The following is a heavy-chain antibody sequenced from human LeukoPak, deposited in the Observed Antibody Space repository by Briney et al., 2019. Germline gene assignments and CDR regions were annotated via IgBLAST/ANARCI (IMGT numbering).Heavy chain of an antibody. V-gene: IGHV1-46*01. Sequence: ASVKVSCKASGYTFTSYYMHWVRQAPGQGLEWMGIINPSGGSTSYAQKFQGRVTMTRDMSTSTVYMELSSLRSEDTAVYYCARACFFKRSVITMVRGVISNYYYYMDVWGKGTTVTVSS. CDR3: ARACFFKRSVITMVRGVISNYYYYMDV. J-gene: IGHJ6*03. CDR2: INPSGGST. CDR1: GYTFTSYY. D-gene: IGHD3-10*01.